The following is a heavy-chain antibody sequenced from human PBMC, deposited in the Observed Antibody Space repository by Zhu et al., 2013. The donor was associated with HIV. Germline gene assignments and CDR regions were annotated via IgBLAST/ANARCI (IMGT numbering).Heavy chain of an antibody. CDR1: GGTFSSYA. V-gene: IGHV1-69*01. J-gene: IGHJ6*02. CDR2: IIPIFGTA. CDR3: ARAGYCSGGSCYRTYYYGMDV. Sequence: QVQLVQSGAEVKKPGSSVKVSCKASGGTFSSYAISWVRQAPGQGLEWMGGIIPIFGTANYAQKFQGRVTITADESTSTAYMELSSLRSEDTAVYYCARAGYCSGGSCYRTYYYGMDVWGQGTTVTVSS. D-gene: IGHD2-15*01.